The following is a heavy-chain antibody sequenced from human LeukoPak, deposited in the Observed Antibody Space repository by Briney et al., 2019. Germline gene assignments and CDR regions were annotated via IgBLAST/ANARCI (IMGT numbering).Heavy chain of an antibody. CDR1: GFSFRSSV. Sequence: GGSLRLSCAASGFSFRSSVMSWVRQAPGKGLEWVSTFSGSSGNTYYADSVKGRFTISSDNSKNTLYLQMNSLRDEDTAVYYCAKRGEYFFDHWGQGILVTVSS. J-gene: IGHJ4*02. D-gene: IGHD3-16*01. CDR2: FSGSSGNT. CDR3: AKRGEYFFDH. V-gene: IGHV3-23*01.